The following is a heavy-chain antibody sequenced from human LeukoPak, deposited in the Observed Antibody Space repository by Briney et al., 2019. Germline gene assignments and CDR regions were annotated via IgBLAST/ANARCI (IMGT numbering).Heavy chain of an antibody. Sequence: ASVKVSCKASGYTFTSYGISWVRQAPGQGLEWMGWTSAYNGNTNYAQKLQGRVTMTTDTSTSTAYMELRSLRSDDTAVYYCARAIQYNWNRSDNWFDPWGQGTLVTVSS. CDR2: TSAYNGNT. J-gene: IGHJ5*02. CDR3: ARAIQYNWNRSDNWFDP. CDR1: GYTFTSYG. D-gene: IGHD1/OR15-1a*01. V-gene: IGHV1-18*01.